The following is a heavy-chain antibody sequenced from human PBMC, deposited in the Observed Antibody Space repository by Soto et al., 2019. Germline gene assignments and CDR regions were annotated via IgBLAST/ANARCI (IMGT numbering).Heavy chain of an antibody. CDR3: ARDLEDDYRTTDY. V-gene: IGHV1-2*02. D-gene: IGHD1-7*01. CDR1: GYTFTGYY. CDR2: INPNSGGT. Sequence: QVQLVQSGAEVKEPGASVKVSCKASGYTFTGYYMHWVRQAPGQGLEWMGWINPNSGGTNYAQKFQGRGTMTRDTSISTAYMELSRLRSDDTAVYYCARDLEDDYRTTDYWGQGTLVTVSS. J-gene: IGHJ4*02.